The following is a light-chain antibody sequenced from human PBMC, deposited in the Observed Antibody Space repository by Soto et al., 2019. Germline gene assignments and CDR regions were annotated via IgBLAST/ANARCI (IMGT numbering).Light chain of an antibody. CDR2: WES. V-gene: IGKV4-1*01. CDR1: YSVLYRSNNQNY. Sequence: IVVTQSPDYLAVSLGERTTINCKAGYSVLYRSNNQNYLAWFQHKEGQPPKLLIYWESIRESGVPDRFSGSGSGTDFTLTINGLQAEDVAVYYCQQYYSLWTVGPVTKVEIK. CDR3: QQYYSLWT. J-gene: IGKJ1*01.